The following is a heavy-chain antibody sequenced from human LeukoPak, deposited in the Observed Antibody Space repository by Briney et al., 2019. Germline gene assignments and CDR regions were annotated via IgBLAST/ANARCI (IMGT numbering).Heavy chain of an antibody. CDR3: GRSMDV. CDR2: IKQDESEK. V-gene: IGHV3-7*01. Sequence: GGSLRLSCAAPGFIFNNYWMHWVRQAPGKGLEWVANIKQDESEKYYVDSVKGRFTISRDNAKNSLYLQMNSLRAEDTAVYYCGRSMDVWGQGTTVTVSS. J-gene: IGHJ6*02. CDR1: GFIFNNYW.